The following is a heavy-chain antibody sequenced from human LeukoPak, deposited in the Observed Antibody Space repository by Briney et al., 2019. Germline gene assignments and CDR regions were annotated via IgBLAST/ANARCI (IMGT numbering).Heavy chain of an antibody. Sequence: PSETLSLTCTASGGSVSSGGFYWTWIPQPPGKGLEWIGLIYDSGNTNYNPSLKSRVTISLDTSKNQFSLKLTSVTAADPAVYYCAREWSYWGQGTLVTVSS. CDR2: IYDSGNT. CDR3: AREWSY. CDR1: GGSVSSGGFY. J-gene: IGHJ4*02. V-gene: IGHV4-61*08. D-gene: IGHD3-3*01.